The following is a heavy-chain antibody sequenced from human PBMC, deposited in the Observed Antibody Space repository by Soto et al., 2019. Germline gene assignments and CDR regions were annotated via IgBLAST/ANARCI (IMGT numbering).Heavy chain of an antibody. V-gene: IGHV1-18*01. J-gene: IGHJ6*02. D-gene: IGHD3-3*01. CDR2: ISCYNGKT. CDR3: ARDAPPPELRFLEWHNYDYNGMDV. CDR1: GYSFTAYG. Sequence: QVQVVQSGDEVKETGASVRVSCKTSGYSFTAYGISWVRQAPGQGLEWMGWISCYNGKTKYAQKVQGRVTMTTDTSTRTAYMEVRSLRSDVTAIYYCARDAPPPELRFLEWHNYDYNGMDVWGQGTTVTVSS.